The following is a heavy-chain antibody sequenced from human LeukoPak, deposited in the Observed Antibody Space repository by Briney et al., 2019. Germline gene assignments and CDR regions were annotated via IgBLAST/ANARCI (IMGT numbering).Heavy chain of an antibody. CDR2: IYHSGST. CDR1: GGSISSGGYY. J-gene: IGHJ4*02. D-gene: IGHD6-13*01. Sequence: ASETLSLTCTVSGGSISSGGYYWSWIRQPPGKGLEWIGYIYHSGSTYYNPSLKSRVTISVDRSKNQFSLKLSSVTAADTAVYYCARAAPLSAAGTEYFDYWGQGTLVTVSS. V-gene: IGHV4-30-2*01. CDR3: ARAAPLSAAGTEYFDY.